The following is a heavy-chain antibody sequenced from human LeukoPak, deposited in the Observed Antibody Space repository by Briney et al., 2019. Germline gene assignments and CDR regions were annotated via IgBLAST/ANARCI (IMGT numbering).Heavy chain of an antibody. CDR1: GYTLTELS. V-gene: IGHV1-24*01. CDR2: FDPEDGET. CDR3: ATGEELTRGPSWFDP. J-gene: IGHJ5*02. D-gene: IGHD1-26*01. Sequence: ASVKVSCKVSGYTLTELSMHWVRQAPGKGLEWMGGFDPEDGETICAQKFQGRVTMTEDTSTDTAYMELSSLRSEDTAVYYCATGEELTRGPSWFDPWGQGTLVTVSS.